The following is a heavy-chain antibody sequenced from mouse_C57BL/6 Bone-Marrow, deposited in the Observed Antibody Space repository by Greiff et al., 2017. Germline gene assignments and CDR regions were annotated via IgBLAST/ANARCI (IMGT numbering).Heavy chain of an antibody. Sequence: EVKLVESGGGLVKPGGSLKLSCAASGFTFSSYAMSWVRQTPEKRLEWVATISDGGSYPYYPDNVTGRFTLSRDNAKNNLYLHVSQLEAEDTAMDYCTRHRGGDYWGQGTSVTVSS. V-gene: IGHV5-4*03. CDR1: GFTFSSYA. CDR2: ISDGGSYP. D-gene: IGHD2-14*01. J-gene: IGHJ4*01. CDR3: TRHRGGDY.